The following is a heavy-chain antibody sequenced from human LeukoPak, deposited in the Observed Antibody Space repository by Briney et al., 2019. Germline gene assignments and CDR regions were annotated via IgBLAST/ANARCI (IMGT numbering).Heavy chain of an antibody. CDR1: GFTFSSYA. V-gene: IGHV3-30*14. Sequence: GGSLRLSCAASGFTFSSYAMHWVRQAPGKGLEWVAVISYDGSNKYYADSVKGRFTISRDNSKNTLYLQMNSLRAEDTAVYYCASYDSTKLGYFDYWGQGTLVTVSS. D-gene: IGHD3-22*01. CDR3: ASYDSTKLGYFDY. J-gene: IGHJ4*02. CDR2: ISYDGSNK.